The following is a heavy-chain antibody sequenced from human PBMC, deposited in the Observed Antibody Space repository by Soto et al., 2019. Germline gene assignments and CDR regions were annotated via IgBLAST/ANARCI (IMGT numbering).Heavy chain of an antibody. J-gene: IGHJ4*02. Sequence: GGSLRLSCAASGFTFSGSAMHWVRQASGKGLEWVGRIRSKANSYATAYAASVKGRFTISRDDSKNTAYLQMNSLKTEDTAVYYCTRGGEDFWSGSLPPDYWGQGT. CDR1: GFTFSGSA. CDR3: TRGGEDFWSGSLPPDY. D-gene: IGHD3-3*01. V-gene: IGHV3-73*01. CDR2: IRSKANSYAT.